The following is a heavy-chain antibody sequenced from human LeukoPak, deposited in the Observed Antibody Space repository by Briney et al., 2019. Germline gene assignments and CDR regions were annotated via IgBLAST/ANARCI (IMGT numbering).Heavy chain of an antibody. D-gene: IGHD1-26*01. CDR1: GFTFSSYS. J-gene: IGHJ5*02. CDR3: ARRERGWFDP. CDR2: ITDSTSII. V-gene: IGHV3-48*02. Sequence: GGSLRLSCAASGFTFSSYSMSWVRQAPGKGLEWVSYITDSTSIIYYGDSVKGRFTISRDNAKNSLYLQMSSLRDEDTAVYYCARRERGWFDPWGQGTLVTVSS.